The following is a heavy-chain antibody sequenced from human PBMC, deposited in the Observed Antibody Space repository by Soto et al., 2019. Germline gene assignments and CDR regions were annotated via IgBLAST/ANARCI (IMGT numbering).Heavy chain of an antibody. J-gene: IGHJ4*02. Sequence: GGSLRLSCTASVFIFFSYGIHWVRQAPGKGLEWVALISYDGTNKYYPDSVKGRFTISRDNPRNMLYLEMNSLGAEDTAMYYCARVTREFCGSECSSDKWGKGTQV. CDR3: ARVTREFCGSECSSDK. V-gene: IGHV3-30*03. CDR1: VFIFFSYG. D-gene: IGHD2-21*01. CDR2: ISYDGTNK.